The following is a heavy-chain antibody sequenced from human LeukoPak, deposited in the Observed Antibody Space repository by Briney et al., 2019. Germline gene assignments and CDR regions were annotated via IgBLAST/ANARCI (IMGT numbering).Heavy chain of an antibody. J-gene: IGHJ4*02. CDR3: ARGSNYYDSSASRGDFDY. Sequence: SETLSLTCAVYGGSFSGYYWSWIRQPPGKGLEWIGEINHSGSTNYNPSLKSRVTISVDTSKNQFSLKLSSVTAADTAVYYCARGSNYYDSSASRGDFDYWGQGTLVTVSS. V-gene: IGHV4-34*01. D-gene: IGHD3-22*01. CDR1: GGSFSGYY. CDR2: INHSGST.